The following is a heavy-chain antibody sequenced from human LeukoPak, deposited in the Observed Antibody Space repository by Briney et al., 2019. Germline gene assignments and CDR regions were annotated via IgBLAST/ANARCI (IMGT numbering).Heavy chain of an antibody. CDR3: ARDYDSSGYYAPDY. D-gene: IGHD3-22*01. J-gene: IGHJ4*02. V-gene: IGHV1-18*01. Sequence: ASVTVSCKASGYTFTSYGISWVRQAPGQELEWMGWISAYNGNTNYAQKLQGRVTMTTDTSTSTAYMELRSLRSDDTAVYYCARDYDSSGYYAPDYWGQGTLVTVSS. CDR2: ISAYNGNT. CDR1: GYTFTSYG.